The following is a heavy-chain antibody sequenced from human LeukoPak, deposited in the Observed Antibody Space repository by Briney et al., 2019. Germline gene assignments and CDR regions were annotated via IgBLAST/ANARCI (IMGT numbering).Heavy chain of an antibody. J-gene: IGHJ3*02. Sequence: GASVKVSCKASGYTFTSYYMHWVRQAPGQGLEWMGWISAYNGNTNYAQKLQGRVTMTTDTSTSTAYMELRSLRSDDTAVYYCARSDIVVVPAAKGAFAAFDIWGQGTMVTVSS. V-gene: IGHV1-18*04. CDR2: ISAYNGNT. CDR3: ARSDIVVVPAAKGAFAAFDI. CDR1: GYTFTSYY. D-gene: IGHD2-2*01.